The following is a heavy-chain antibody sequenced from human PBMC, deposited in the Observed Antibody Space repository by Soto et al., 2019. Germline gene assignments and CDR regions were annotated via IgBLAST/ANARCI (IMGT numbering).Heavy chain of an antibody. Sequence: GGSLRLSCAASGFTFSSYAMNWVRQAPGKWLEWVSAISGSGGTTYYADSVKGRFTISRDNSKNTLYLQMNSLRAEDTAVYYCARADGGDRYGNYYDYGMDVWGQGXTVTVSS. CDR1: GFTFSSYA. CDR3: ARADGGDRYGNYYDYGMDV. J-gene: IGHJ6*02. CDR2: ISGSGGTT. V-gene: IGHV3-23*01. D-gene: IGHD5-18*01.